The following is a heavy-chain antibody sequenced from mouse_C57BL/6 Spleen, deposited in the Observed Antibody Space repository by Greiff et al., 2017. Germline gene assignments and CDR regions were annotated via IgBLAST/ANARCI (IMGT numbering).Heavy chain of an antibody. D-gene: IGHD2-5*01. J-gene: IGHJ2*01. CDR1: GYAFSSYW. V-gene: IGHV1-80*01. CDR3: ARFSYSNYDY. Sequence: VKLVESGAELVKPGASVKISCKASGYAFSSYWMNWVKQRPGKGLEWIGQIYPGDGDTNYNGKFKGKATLTADKSSSTAYMQLSSLTSEDSAVYFCARFSYSNYDYWGQGTTLTVSS. CDR2: IYPGDGDT.